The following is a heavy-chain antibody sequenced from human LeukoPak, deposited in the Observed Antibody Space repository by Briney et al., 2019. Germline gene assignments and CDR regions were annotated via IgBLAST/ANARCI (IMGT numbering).Heavy chain of an antibody. J-gene: IGHJ6*02. CDR3: ARESSSRYDYVRDPGDYYYYGMDL. Sequence: ASVKVSCKASGYTFTSYDINWVRQATGQGLEWMGWMNPNSGNTGYAQKFQGRVTMTRNTSISTAYMELSSLRSEDTAVYYCARESSSRYDYVRDPGDYYYYGMDLWGQGTTVSVSS. V-gene: IGHV1-8*01. D-gene: IGHD3-16*01. CDR1: GYTFTSYD. CDR2: MNPNSGNT.